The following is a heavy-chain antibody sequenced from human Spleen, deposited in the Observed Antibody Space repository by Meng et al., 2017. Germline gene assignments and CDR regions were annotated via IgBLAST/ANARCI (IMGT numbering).Heavy chain of an antibody. J-gene: IGHJ4*02. Sequence: GSLRLSCTVSGGSISSYYWSWIRQPAGKGLEWIGRIYTSGSTNYNPSLKSRVTMSVDTSKNQFSLKLSSVTAADTAVYYCARSSGEAYVWGSYRYTFDYWGQGTLVTVSS. V-gene: IGHV4-4*07. D-gene: IGHD3-16*02. CDR3: ARSSGEAYVWGSYRYTFDY. CDR2: IYTSGST. CDR1: GGSISSYY.